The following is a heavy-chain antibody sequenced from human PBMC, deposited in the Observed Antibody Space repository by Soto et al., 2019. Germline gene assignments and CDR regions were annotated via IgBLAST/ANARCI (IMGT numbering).Heavy chain of an antibody. D-gene: IGHD3-10*02. CDR3: ARHDVLFEYYFDY. CDR1: GYTFTSYA. J-gene: IGHJ4*02. V-gene: IGHV1-3*01. Sequence: QVQLVQSGAEVKKPGASVKVSCKASGYTFTSYAMHWVRQAPGQRLEWMGWINAGNGNTKYSQKFQGRVTITRDTSASTAYMELSSLRSEDTAVYYCARHDVLFEYYFDYWGQGTLVTVSS. CDR2: INAGNGNT.